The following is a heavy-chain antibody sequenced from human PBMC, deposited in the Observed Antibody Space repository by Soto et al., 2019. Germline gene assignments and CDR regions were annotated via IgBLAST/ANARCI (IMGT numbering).Heavy chain of an antibody. J-gene: IGHJ6*02. D-gene: IGHD2-2*01. CDR2: IWYDGSNK. CDR3: AREIGYCSSTSCYDNGMDV. Sequence: GGSLRLSCAASGFTFSSYGMHWVRQAPGKGLEWVAVIWYDGSNKYYADSVKGRFTISRDNSKNTLYLQMNSLRAEDTAVYYCAREIGYCSSTSCYDNGMDVWGQGTTVTVSS. V-gene: IGHV3-33*01. CDR1: GFTFSSYG.